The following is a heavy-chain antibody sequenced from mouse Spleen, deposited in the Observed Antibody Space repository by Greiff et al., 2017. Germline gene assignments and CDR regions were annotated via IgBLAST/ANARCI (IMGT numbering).Heavy chain of an antibody. J-gene: IGHJ4*01. Sequence: EVKLQESGGGLVKPGGSLKLSCAASGFTFSDYYMYWVRQTPEKRLEWVATISDGGSYTYYPDSVKGRFTISRDNAKNNLYLQMSSLKSEDTAMYYCARGLYGYAMGYWGQGTSVTVSA. V-gene: IGHV5-4*02. D-gene: IGHD1-1*01. CDR3: ARGLYGYAMGY. CDR1: GFTFSDYY. CDR2: ISDGGSYT.